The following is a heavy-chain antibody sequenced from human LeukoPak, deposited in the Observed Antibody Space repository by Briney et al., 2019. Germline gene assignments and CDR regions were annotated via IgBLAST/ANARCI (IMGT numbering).Heavy chain of an antibody. V-gene: IGHV1-18*01. J-gene: IGHJ3*02. CDR1: GYTFTSYD. CDR2: ISAYNGNT. D-gene: IGHD1-26*01. Sequence: ASVKVSCKASGYTFTSYDINWVRQATGQGLEWMGWISAYNGNTNYAQKLQGRVTMTTDTSTSTAYMELRSLRSDDTAVYYCARRPGSLDAFDIWGQGTLVTVSS. CDR3: ARRPGSLDAFDI.